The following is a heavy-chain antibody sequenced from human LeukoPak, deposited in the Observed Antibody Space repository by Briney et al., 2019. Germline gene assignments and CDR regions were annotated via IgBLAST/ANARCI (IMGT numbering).Heavy chain of an antibody. D-gene: IGHD3-9*01. CDR3: ARGGRYFDWLWAFDI. CDR2: IIPILGIA. V-gene: IGHV1-69*02. J-gene: IGHJ3*02. Sequence: ASVKVSCKASGGTFSSYTISWVRQAPGQGLEWMGRIIPILGIANYAQKFQGRVTITADKSTSTAYMELSSLRSEDTAVYCCARGGRYFDWLWAFDIWGQGTMVTVSP. CDR1: GGTFSSYT.